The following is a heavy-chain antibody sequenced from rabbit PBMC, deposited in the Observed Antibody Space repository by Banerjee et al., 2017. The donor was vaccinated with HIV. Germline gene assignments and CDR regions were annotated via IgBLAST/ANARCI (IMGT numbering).Heavy chain of an antibody. CDR3: ARDLDGVIGWNFGW. V-gene: IGHV1S7*01. J-gene: IGHJ6*01. D-gene: IGHD4-1*01. Sequence: QLKESGGGLVQPGGSLKLSCKASGFTLSTYYMNWVRQAPGKGLEWIGYIDPVFGITYYANWVNGRFSISRENAQNTMFLQMTSLTAADTATYFCARDLDGVIGWNFGWWGPGTLVTVS. CDR2: IDPVFGIT. CDR1: GFTLSTYY.